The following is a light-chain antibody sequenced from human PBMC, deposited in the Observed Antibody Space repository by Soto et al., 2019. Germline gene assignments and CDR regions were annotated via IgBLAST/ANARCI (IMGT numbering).Light chain of an antibody. CDR3: QQYYTYPWT. CDR2: DAS. V-gene: IGKV1-5*01. Sequence: DIQMTQSPSTLSASVGDRVTITCRASQSISSWLAWHQQKPGKVPKVLIYDASNLKGGVPSRFSGSGSGREFTLTISSLQPDDFATYYCQQYYTYPWTFGQGTKVDIK. CDR1: QSISSW. J-gene: IGKJ1*01.